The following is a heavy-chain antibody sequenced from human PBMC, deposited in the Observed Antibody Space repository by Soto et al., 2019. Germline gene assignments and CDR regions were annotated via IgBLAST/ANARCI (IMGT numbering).Heavy chain of an antibody. D-gene: IGHD3-9*01. CDR2: ISSNGGST. CDR3: ARRFYDILTGPDF. CDR1: GFTFSSYA. Sequence: PVGSLRLSCAASGFTFSSYAMHWVRQAPGKGLEYVSAISSNGGSTYYANSVKGRFTISRDNSKNTLYLQMGSLRAEDMAVYYCARRFYDILTGPDFWGKGTTVTVSS. V-gene: IGHV3-64*01. J-gene: IGHJ6*04.